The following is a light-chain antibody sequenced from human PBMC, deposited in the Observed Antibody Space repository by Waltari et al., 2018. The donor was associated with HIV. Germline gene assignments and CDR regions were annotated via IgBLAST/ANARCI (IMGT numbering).Light chain of an antibody. V-gene: IGLV3-21*04. CDR1: KIGTKG. Sequence: YVLTQEPSESVAPGTTATCRWGGEKIGTKGVPWYQQKPGQAPLLVISDDINRPSGIPDRFSGHNSGNTATLTISRVETGDEAVYYCQVWDTISDHWVFGGGTRLTVL. CDR3: QVWDTISDHWV. J-gene: IGLJ3*02. CDR2: DDI.